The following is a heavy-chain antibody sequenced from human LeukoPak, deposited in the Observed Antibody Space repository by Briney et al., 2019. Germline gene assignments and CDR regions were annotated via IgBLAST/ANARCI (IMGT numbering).Heavy chain of an antibody. CDR1: GFTFGHNA. CDR3: ARVGCSSTSCYRSWFDP. D-gene: IGHD2-2*01. V-gene: IGHV3-23*01. CDR2: LSGGGGDT. Sequence: GGSLRLSCVASGFTFGHNAMAWVRQAPGKRLEWVSALSGGGGDTFYADSVKGRFTISRDNSKNTLYLQMNSLRAEDTAVYYCARVGCSSTSCYRSWFDPWGQGTLVTVSS. J-gene: IGHJ5*02.